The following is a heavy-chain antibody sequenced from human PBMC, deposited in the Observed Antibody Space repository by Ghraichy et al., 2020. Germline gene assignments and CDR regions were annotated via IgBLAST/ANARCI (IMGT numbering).Heavy chain of an antibody. Sequence: SETLSLTCNVSGGSISGYYWSWIRQPPGKGLEWIGYIYYSGSTNYNPSLNSRVTISLDTSKNQLSLNLSSVTAADTAVYYCARQLLGGARKAFECWGQGTLVTVSS. CDR2: IYYSGST. CDR1: GGSISGYY. J-gene: IGHJ4*02. D-gene: IGHD4/OR15-4a*01. CDR3: ARQLLGGARKAFEC. V-gene: IGHV4-59*08.